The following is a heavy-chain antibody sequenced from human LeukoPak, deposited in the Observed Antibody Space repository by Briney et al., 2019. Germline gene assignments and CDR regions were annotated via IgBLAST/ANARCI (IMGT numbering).Heavy chain of an antibody. CDR2: IIPIFGTA. CDR3: ARGGVVRGYPDY. D-gene: IGHD2-8*01. J-gene: IGHJ4*02. Sequence: AASLKLSCKPSAGTFSSYAISWVRQAPGQGPEWMGGIIPIFGTANYARTDQGRVPITPDEYTTTAYMELSRLRSEDTAVYYCARGGVVRGYPDYWGQGTLVTVSS. CDR1: AGTFSSYA. V-gene: IGHV1-69*01.